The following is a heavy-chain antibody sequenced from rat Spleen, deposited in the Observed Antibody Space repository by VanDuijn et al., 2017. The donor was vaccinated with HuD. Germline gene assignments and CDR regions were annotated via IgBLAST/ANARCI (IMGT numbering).Heavy chain of an antibody. D-gene: IGHD1-12*02. Sequence: QVQLKESGPGLMQPSQTLSLTCTVSGFPLTSYGVSWVRQPPGKGLEWIGTIWSGGSTDYNSALKSRLSISRDTSKSQVFLKMNSLQTDDTGTYYCTRDDGTYYYGGWFPYWGQGTLVTVSS. CDR2: IWSGGST. J-gene: IGHJ3*01. CDR1: GFPLTSYG. CDR3: TRDDGTYYYGGWFPY. V-gene: IGHV2-4*01.